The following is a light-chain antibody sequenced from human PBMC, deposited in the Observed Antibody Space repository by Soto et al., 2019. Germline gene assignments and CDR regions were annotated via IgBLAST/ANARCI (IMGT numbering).Light chain of an antibody. J-gene: IGLJ2*01. V-gene: IGLV2-11*01. CDR1: SSDVGGYNY. CDR2: DVS. Sequence: QSALTHPRSVSGSPGQSGTISCTGTSSDVGGYNYVSWYQQHPGKAPKLMIYDVSTRPSGVPDRFSGSKSGNTASLTISGLQAEDEADYYCSSYAGSNSVVFGGGTKVTVL. CDR3: SSYAGSNSVV.